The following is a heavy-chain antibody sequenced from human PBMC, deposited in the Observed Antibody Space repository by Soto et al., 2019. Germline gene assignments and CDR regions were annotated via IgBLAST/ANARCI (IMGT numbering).Heavy chain of an antibody. J-gene: IGHJ4*02. V-gene: IGHV3-11*01. CDR2: ISSSSNTI. Sequence: QVQVVESGGGLVKSGGSLRLSCAGSGFTFSDYYMSWIRQAPGKGLECVSYISSSSNTIYYADSVKGRFTISRDNAKNSLYLQMNSLRAEDTAVYYCARVEGGTYPDYWGQGTLVTVSS. CDR3: ARVEGGTYPDY. CDR1: GFTFSDYY. D-gene: IGHD1-26*01.